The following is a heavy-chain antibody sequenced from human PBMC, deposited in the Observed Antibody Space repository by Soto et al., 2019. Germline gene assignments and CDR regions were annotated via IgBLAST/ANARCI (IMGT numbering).Heavy chain of an antibody. J-gene: IGHJ6*02. CDR2: IIPILGIA. D-gene: IGHD3-10*01. Sequence: QVQLVQSGAEVKKPGSSVKVSCKASGGTFSSYTISWVRQAPGQGLEWMGRIIPILGIANYAQKFQGRGNITTDKCTGTAYMELSSLRPEDTAVSCCASVDQRFTMVREVISYGMDVWGQGTTVTVSS. CDR3: ASVDQRFTMVREVISYGMDV. V-gene: IGHV1-69*02. CDR1: GGTFSSYT.